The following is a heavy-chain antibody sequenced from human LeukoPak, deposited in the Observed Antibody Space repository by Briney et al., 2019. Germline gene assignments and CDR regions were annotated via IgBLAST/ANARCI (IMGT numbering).Heavy chain of an antibody. CDR1: GFTFSSYS. V-gene: IGHV3-21*01. CDR3: ARDRVGYCSSTSCPVSDFDY. D-gene: IGHD2-2*01. J-gene: IGHJ4*02. CDR2: ISSSSSYI. Sequence: GGSLRLSCAASGFTFSSYSMNWVRQAPGKGLEWVSSISSSSSYIYYADSVKGRFTISRDNAKNSLYLQMNSLRAEDTAVYYCARDRVGYCSSTSCPVSDFDYWGQGTLVTVSS.